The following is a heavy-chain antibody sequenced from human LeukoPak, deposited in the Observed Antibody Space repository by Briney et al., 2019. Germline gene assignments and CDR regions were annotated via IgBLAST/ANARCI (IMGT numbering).Heavy chain of an antibody. CDR3: ARGGLWGYCSGGSCYSRSPYYYYYYMDV. CDR1: GFAFSSYG. V-gene: IGHV3-30*02. CDR2: IHYDSSTE. D-gene: IGHD2-15*01. J-gene: IGHJ6*03. Sequence: GGSLRLSCAASGFAFSSYGMHWVRQAPGKGLEWVAYIHYDSSTEDYADSVKGRFTISRDNAKSSLYLQMNSLRAEDTALYYCARGGLWGYCSGGSCYSRSPYYYYYYMDVWGKGTTVTVSS.